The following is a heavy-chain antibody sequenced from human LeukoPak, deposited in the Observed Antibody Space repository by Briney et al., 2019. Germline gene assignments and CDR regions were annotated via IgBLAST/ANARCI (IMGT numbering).Heavy chain of an antibody. Sequence: GGSLRLSCAASGFTFSSYAMHWVRQAPGKGLEWVAVISYDGSNKYYADSVKGRFTISRDNSKNTLYLQMNSLRAEDTAVYYCARLSPSGWYGYFQQWGQGTRVTVSA. V-gene: IGHV3-30-3*01. J-gene: IGHJ1*01. CDR3: ARLSPSGWYGYFQQ. CDR1: GFTFSSYA. CDR2: ISYDGSNK. D-gene: IGHD6-19*01.